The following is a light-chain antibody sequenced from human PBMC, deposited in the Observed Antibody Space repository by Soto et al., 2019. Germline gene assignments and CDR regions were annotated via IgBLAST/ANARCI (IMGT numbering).Light chain of an antibody. V-gene: IGLV2-14*03. CDR3: SSYTDSSTQV. Sequence: QPVLTQPASVSGSPGQSITISCTGTSSDVGGYNYVSWYQQHPGKAPKLMIYDVSDRPSGVSNRFSGSKSGNTASLTVSGLQAEDEADYYCSSYTDSSTQVFGGGTKLTVL. J-gene: IGLJ2*01. CDR2: DVS. CDR1: SSDVGGYNY.